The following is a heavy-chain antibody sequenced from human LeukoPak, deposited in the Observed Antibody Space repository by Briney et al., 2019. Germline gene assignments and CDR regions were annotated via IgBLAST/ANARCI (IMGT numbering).Heavy chain of an antibody. J-gene: IGHJ4*02. CDR3: VRGDSRDY. CDR1: GFTFSSYS. D-gene: IGHD3-22*01. CDR2: IGWSSRDM. V-gene: IGHV3-21*01. Sequence: GGSLRLSCAASGFTFSSYSMNWVRQAPGKGLEWISSIGWSSRDMYYADSVRGRFTISRDNAKNSLFLTMNSLRVEDTSVYYCVRGDSRDYWGQGTLVTVSS.